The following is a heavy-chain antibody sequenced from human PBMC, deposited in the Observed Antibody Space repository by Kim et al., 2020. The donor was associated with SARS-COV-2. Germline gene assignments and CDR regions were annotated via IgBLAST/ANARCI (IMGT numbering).Heavy chain of an antibody. J-gene: IGHJ4*02. V-gene: IGHV3-21*01. D-gene: IGHD6-13*01. CDR3: AGSIAAAGTSVEY. Sequence: YADSGKGRFTISRDNAKNSLYLKMNSLGAEDTAVYYCAGSIAAAGTSVEYWGQGTLVTVSS.